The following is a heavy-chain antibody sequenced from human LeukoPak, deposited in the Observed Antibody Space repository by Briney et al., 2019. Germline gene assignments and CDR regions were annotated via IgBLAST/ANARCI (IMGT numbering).Heavy chain of an antibody. D-gene: IGHD2-21*01. CDR2: ISGSGGST. J-gene: IGHJ5*02. CDR3: ARDVDTSNHMSIFDP. Sequence: GGSLRLSCAASGFTFSSYAMSWVRQAPGKGLEWVSAISGSGGSTYYGDSVKGRFSISRDNSRNTLYLQMSSLRAEDTAVYSCARDVDTSNHMSIFDPWGQGTLVTVSS. CDR1: GFTFSSYA. V-gene: IGHV3-23*01.